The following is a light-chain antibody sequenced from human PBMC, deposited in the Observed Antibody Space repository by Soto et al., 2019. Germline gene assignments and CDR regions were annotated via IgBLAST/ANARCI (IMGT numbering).Light chain of an antibody. J-gene: IGKJ1*01. CDR1: QSISSW. CDR3: QQYNSYSPWT. V-gene: IGKV1-5*03. CDR2: KAS. Sequence: TDSPSTISASVGDRVTITCRACQSISSWLAWYQQQPGNAPPLLLYKASSLESGVPSRFSGSGSGTAFTLTISSLQPDDFATYYCQQYNSYSPWTFGQGTKVYIK.